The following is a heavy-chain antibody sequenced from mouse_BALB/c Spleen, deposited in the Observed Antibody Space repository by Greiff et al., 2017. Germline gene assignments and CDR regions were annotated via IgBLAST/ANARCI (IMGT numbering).Heavy chain of an antibody. CDR2: IYPGNVNT. J-gene: IGHJ4*01. Sequence: QVQLQQSGPELVKPGASVRISCKASGYTFTSYYIHWVKQRPGQGLEWIGWIYPGNVNTKYNEKFKGKATLTADKSSSTAYMQLSSLTSEDSAVYFCARGGYYYGSSYDYAMDYWGQGTSVTVSS. V-gene: IGHV1S56*01. D-gene: IGHD1-1*01. CDR1: GYTFTSYY. CDR3: ARGGYYYGSSYDYAMDY.